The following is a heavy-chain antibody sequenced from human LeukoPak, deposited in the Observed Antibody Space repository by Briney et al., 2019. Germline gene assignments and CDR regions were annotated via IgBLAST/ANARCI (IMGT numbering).Heavy chain of an antibody. J-gene: IGHJ4*02. CDR1: DGSLSSSSDY. CDR2: INHSGST. V-gene: IGHV4-39*07. CDR3: ARRYSAVRGVKTPISY. D-gene: IGHD3-10*01. Sequence: PSETLSLTCTVSDGSLSSSSDYWGWIRQPPGKGLEWIGEINHSGSTNYNPSLKSRVTISVDTSKNQFSLKLSSVTAADTAVYYCARRYSAVRGVKTPISYWGQGTLVTVSS.